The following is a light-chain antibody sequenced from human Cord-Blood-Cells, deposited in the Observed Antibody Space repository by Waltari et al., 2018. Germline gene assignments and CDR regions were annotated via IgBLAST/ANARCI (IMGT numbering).Light chain of an antibody. CDR3: SSYTSSSTLV. CDR2: YVS. CDR1: SSDAGGYHY. Sequence: QSALTQPASVSGSPGQSLTISCTGTSSDAGGYHYVSWYQQHPGKAPKLMIYYVSNRPSGVSNRFSVSKSGNTASLTISGLQAEDEADYYCSSYTSSSTLVFGGGTKLTVL. V-gene: IGLV2-14*01. J-gene: IGLJ2*01.